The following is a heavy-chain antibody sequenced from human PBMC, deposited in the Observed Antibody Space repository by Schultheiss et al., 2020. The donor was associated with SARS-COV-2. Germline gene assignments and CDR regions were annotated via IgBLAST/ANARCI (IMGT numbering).Heavy chain of an antibody. CDR2: ISSNGGST. CDR1: GFTFSSYA. J-gene: IGHJ6*02. D-gene: IGHD1-14*01. CDR3: VKNPRRFWYYYGMDV. V-gene: IGHV3-64D*06. Sequence: GGSLRLSCSASGFTFSSYAMHWVRQAPGKGLEYVSAISSNGGSTYYADSVKGRFTISRDNSKNTLYLQMSSLRAEDTAVYYCVKNPRRFWYYYGMDVWGQGTTVTVSS.